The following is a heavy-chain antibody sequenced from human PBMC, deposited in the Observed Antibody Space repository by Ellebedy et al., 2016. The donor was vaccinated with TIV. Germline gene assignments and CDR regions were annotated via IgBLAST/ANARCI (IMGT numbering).Heavy chain of an antibody. D-gene: IGHD4-17*01. J-gene: IGHJ6*02. CDR3: ARAEPTVTAYYYYYGMDV. V-gene: IGHV3-23*01. CDR2: ISGSDDST. Sequence: PGGSLRLSCAASGFTFSNYAMSWVRQAPGKGLEWVSGISGSDDSTYYADSVKGRFTISRDNSKNTLFLQMISLRAEDTAVYYCARAEPTVTAYYYYYGMDVWGQGTTVTVSS. CDR1: GFTFSNYA.